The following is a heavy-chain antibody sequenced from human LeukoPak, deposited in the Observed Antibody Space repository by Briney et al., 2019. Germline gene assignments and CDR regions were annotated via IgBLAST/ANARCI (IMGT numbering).Heavy chain of an antibody. V-gene: IGHV3-21*01. J-gene: IGHJ4*02. D-gene: IGHD2-21*02. CDR1: GFTFSSYT. CDR2: ISTSSSNI. CDR3: ARACGGDCYLSDY. Sequence: GGSLRLSCAASGFTFSSYTMNWVRQAPGKGLEWVSSISTSSSNIYYADSVKGRFTISRDNAKNSLYLQMNSLRAEDTAVYYCARACGGDCYLSDYWGQGTLVTVSS.